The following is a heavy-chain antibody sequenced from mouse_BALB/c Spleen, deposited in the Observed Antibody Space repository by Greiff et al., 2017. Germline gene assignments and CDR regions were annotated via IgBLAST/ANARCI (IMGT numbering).Heavy chain of an antibody. D-gene: IGHD2-14*01. CDR2: ISYDGSN. J-gene: IGHJ2*01. Sequence: ESGPGLVKPSQSLSLTCSVTGYSITSGYYWNWIRQFPGNKLEWMGYISYDGSNNYNPSLKNRISITRDTSKNQFFLKLNSVTTEDTATYYCARDGGVRRPYYFDYWGQGTTLTVSS. V-gene: IGHV3-6*02. CDR1: GYSITSGYY. CDR3: ARDGGVRRPYYFDY.